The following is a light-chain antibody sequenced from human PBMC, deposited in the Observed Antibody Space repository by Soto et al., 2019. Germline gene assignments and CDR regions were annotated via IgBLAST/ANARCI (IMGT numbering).Light chain of an antibody. J-gene: IGKJ1*01. CDR3: QQYNSWPPWT. V-gene: IGKV3-15*01. CDR1: QSVSSN. Sequence: EIVMTQSPATLSVSPGERATLSCRASQSVSSNLAWYQQKPGQAPRLLIYAASTRATGIPSRFSGSGSGTAVTLTIICLQSEDFAVYYRQQYNSWPPWTFGQGTKVEI. CDR2: AAS.